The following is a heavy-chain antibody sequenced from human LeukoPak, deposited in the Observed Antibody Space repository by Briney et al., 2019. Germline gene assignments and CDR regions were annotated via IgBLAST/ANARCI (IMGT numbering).Heavy chain of an antibody. CDR1: GFTFSSYG. CDR3: ARGYSSSWYGDAFDI. J-gene: IGHJ3*02. Sequence: PGGSLRLSCAASGFTFSSYGMHWVRQSPGKVLEWVAVIWYDGSNKYYADSVKGRFTISRDNSKNTLYLQMNSLRAEDTAVYYCARGYSSSWYGDAFDIWGQGTMVTVSS. CDR2: IWYDGSNK. D-gene: IGHD6-13*01. V-gene: IGHV3-33*01.